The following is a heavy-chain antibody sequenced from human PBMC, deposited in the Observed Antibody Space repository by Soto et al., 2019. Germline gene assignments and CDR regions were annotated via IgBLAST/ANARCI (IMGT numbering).Heavy chain of an antibody. CDR1: GGTFNSYT. CDR3: AREGSGTHTHADV. D-gene: IGHD2-15*01. CDR2: IIPILGIT. Sequence: QVQLVQSGAEVKKPGSSVKVSCKAPGGTFNSYTISWVRQAPGQGLECMGRIIPILGITNYAQNFQGRVTITADKSTSTAYMELSSLRSEDTAVYYCAREGSGTHTHADVWGQRTTVTVSS. V-gene: IGHV1-69*08. J-gene: IGHJ6*02.